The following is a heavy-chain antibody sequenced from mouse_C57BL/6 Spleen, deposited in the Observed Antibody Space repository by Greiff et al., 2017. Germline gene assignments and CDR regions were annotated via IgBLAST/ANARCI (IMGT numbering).Heavy chain of an antibody. J-gene: IGHJ2*01. CDR2: ISYDGSN. Sequence: EVQLQESGPGLVKPSQSLSLTCSVTGYSITSGYYWNWIRQFPGNKLEWMGYISYDGSNNYNPSLKNRISITRDTSKNQFFLKLNSVTTEDTATYYCARGGGQLRSLFDYWGQGTTLTVSS. CDR1: GYSITSGYY. V-gene: IGHV3-6*01. CDR3: ARGGGQLRSLFDY. D-gene: IGHD3-2*02.